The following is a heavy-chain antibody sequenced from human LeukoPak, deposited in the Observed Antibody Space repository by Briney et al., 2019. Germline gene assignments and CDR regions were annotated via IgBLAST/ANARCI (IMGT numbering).Heavy chain of an antibody. J-gene: IGHJ4*02. Sequence: AGGSPTLSCAASGFTFSNYAMNWVRQAPGKGLEWVSYISSSSTTIYYADSVKGRFTISRDNAKSSLYLQMNSLRAEDTAVYYCANHLACGSTSCPPFDDWGQGTLVTVSS. V-gene: IGHV3-48*04. CDR2: ISSSSTTI. CDR1: GFTFSNYA. D-gene: IGHD2-2*01. CDR3: ANHLACGSTSCPPFDD.